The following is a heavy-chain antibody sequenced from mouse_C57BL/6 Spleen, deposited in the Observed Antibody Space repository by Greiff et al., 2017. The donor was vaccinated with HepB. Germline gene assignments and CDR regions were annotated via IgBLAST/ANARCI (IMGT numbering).Heavy chain of an antibody. D-gene: IGHD1-1*01. Sequence: EVMLVESGGGLVKPGGSLKLSCAASGFTFSSYAMSWVRQTPEKRLEWVATISDGGSYTYYPDNVKGRITISRDNAKNNLYLQMSHLKSEDTAMYYCARDRTTVVATGYFDVWGTGTTVTVSS. V-gene: IGHV5-4*01. CDR2: ISDGGSYT. J-gene: IGHJ1*03. CDR1: GFTFSSYA. CDR3: ARDRTTVVATGYFDV.